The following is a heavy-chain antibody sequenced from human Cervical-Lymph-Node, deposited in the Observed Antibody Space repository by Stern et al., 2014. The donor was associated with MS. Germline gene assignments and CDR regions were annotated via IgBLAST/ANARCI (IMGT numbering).Heavy chain of an antibody. CDR2: INTNTGDP. Sequence: QVQLGQSGSEMKKPGASVKVSCKASGYSFNRYAMNWVRQAPGLGLEWMGWINTNTGDPTYAQGFAGRFVFSLDTSVSTAYLQISSLRTEDTAVYYCARPITGADHAFDYWGQGTLVTVSS. CDR3: ARPITGADHAFDY. J-gene: IGHJ4*02. CDR1: GYSFNRYA. V-gene: IGHV7-4-1*02. D-gene: IGHD6-13*01.